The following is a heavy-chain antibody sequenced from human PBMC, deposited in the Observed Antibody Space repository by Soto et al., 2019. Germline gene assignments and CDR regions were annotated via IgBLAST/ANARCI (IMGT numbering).Heavy chain of an antibody. CDR1: GFTFSSYG. V-gene: IGHV3-33*01. CDR2: IWYDGSNK. Sequence: PGGSLRLSCAASGFTFSSYGMHWVRQAPGKGLEWVAVIWYDGSNKYYADSVKGRFTISRDNSKNTLYLQMNSLRAEDTAVYYCARAGYCGGDCYSLKVFDYWGQGTLVTVSS. CDR3: ARAGYCGGDCYSLKVFDY. D-gene: IGHD2-21*02. J-gene: IGHJ4*02.